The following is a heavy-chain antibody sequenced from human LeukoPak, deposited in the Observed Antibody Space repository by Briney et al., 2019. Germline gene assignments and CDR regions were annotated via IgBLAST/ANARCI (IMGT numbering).Heavy chain of an antibody. Sequence: SVKVSCKASGYTFTGYYIYWVRQAPGQGLEWMGWINPNSGGTNYAQKFQGRVTMTRDTSISTAYMELSRLRSDDTAVYYCARGLPTHYDILTGYFLPDDYWGQGTLVTVSS. J-gene: IGHJ4*02. CDR3: ARGLPTHYDILTGYFLPDDY. D-gene: IGHD3-9*01. CDR1: GYTFTGYY. V-gene: IGHV1-2*02. CDR2: INPNSGGT.